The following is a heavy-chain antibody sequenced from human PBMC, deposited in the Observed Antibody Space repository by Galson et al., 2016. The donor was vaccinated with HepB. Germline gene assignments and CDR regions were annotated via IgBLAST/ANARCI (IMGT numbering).Heavy chain of an antibody. J-gene: IGHJ4*02. D-gene: IGHD7-27*01. Sequence: ETLSLTCGVSGVSITSKWWSWVRQPPGKGLEWIAEIYHNGGTNYNPSLKSLVTISIDKSKSQFPLNLSSVIAADTAFYFCAGNWVYWGRGLLVTVSS. CDR1: GVSITSKW. CDR3: AGNWVY. V-gene: IGHV4-4*01. CDR2: IYHNGGT.